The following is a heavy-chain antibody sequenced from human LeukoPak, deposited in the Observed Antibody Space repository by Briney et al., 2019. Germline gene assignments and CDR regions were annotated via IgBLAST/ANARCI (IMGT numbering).Heavy chain of an antibody. CDR2: FDPEDGEM. Sequence: ASAKVSCKVSGNTLTELCIHWVRQAPGKGLEWMGGFDPEDGEMIYAQNFQGRVTMTEDTSTDTAYMEVSSLRSEDTAVYYCATIFFGRVIDNWFDPWGQGTLITVSS. CDR1: GNTLTELC. V-gene: IGHV1-24*01. J-gene: IGHJ5*02. CDR3: ATIFFGRVIDNWFDP. D-gene: IGHD2/OR15-2a*01.